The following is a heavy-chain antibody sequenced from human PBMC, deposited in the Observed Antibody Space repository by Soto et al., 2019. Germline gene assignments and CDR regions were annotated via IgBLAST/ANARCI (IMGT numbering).Heavy chain of an antibody. CDR2: IKQDGSEK. CDR3: ARGDSNSWSDY. D-gene: IGHD6-13*01. V-gene: IGHV3-7*01. J-gene: IGHJ4*02. Sequence: GGSLRLSCVASGFTFSNYWMTWVRQTPGKGLEWVANIKQDGSEKYYVDSVKGRFTISRDNAKNSLFLQMNSLRAEDTAVYYCARGDSNSWSDYWGQGTLVTVSS. CDR1: GFTFSNYW.